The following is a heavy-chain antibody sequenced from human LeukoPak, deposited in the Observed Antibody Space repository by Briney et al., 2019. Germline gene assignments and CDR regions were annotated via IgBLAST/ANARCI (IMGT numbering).Heavy chain of an antibody. CDR3: ARALPVAGPVFDY. Sequence: GGSLRLSCEASGFTFNSHAMTWVRLAPGKGLEWVSSISGSGGHTYYADSVKGRFTISRDNAKNSLYLQMNSLRAEDTAVYYCARALPVAGPVFDYWGQGTLVTVSS. J-gene: IGHJ4*02. V-gene: IGHV3-23*01. CDR2: ISGSGGHT. CDR1: GFTFNSHA. D-gene: IGHD6-19*01.